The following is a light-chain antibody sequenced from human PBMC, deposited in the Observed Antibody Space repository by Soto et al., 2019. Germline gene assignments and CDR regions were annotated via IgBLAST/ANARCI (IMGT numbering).Light chain of an antibody. CDR2: YTS. V-gene: IGKV3-11*01. CDR3: EERQCWPRR. Sequence: VLPQSRKTRTSSSAETATLSCRASQYVGTRLAWYQHKPGQAPRLLIYYTSNRATGIPARFSGSGSGTDFALTINCLAPEDFAIYNSEERQCWPRRLAQGTKVDIK. CDR1: QYVGTR. J-gene: IGKJ1*01.